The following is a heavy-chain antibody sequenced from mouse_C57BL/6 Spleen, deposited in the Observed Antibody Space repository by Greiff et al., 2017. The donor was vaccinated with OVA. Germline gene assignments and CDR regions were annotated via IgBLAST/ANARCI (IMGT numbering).Heavy chain of an antibody. D-gene: IGHD1-1*01. CDR1: GFSLSTFGMG. CDR2: IWWDDDK. Sequence: QVTLKESGPGILQPSQTLSLTCSFSGFSLSTFGMGVGWIRQPSGKGLEWLAHIWWDDDKYYNPALKSRLTISKDTSKNQVFLKIANVDTADTATYYCARIYYYGSSYQYYFDYWGQGTTLTVSS. V-gene: IGHV8-8*01. CDR3: ARIYYYGSSYQYYFDY. J-gene: IGHJ2*01.